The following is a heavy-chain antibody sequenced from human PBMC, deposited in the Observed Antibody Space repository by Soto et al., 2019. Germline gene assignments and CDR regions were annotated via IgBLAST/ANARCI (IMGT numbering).Heavy chain of an antibody. CDR3: ARGGVTLFTYYYGMDV. D-gene: IGHD3-9*01. CDR2: IYYSGST. Sequence: QVQLQESGPGLVKPSETLSLTCTVSGGSVSSGSYYWSWIRQPPGKGLEWIGYIYYSGSTNYNPSLKSRVTRSVDTSKNQFSLKLSSVTAADTAVYYCARGGVTLFTYYYGMDVWGQGTTVTVSS. V-gene: IGHV4-61*01. J-gene: IGHJ6*02. CDR1: GGSVSSGSYY.